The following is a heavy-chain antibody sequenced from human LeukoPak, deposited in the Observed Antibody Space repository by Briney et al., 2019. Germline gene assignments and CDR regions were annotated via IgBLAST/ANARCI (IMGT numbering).Heavy chain of an antibody. Sequence: ASVKVSCKASGYTFTPYYLHWVRQAPAHALGWMGWINPNSGGTNYAQKFQGRGTMTRDPSISTAYMELSRLRSDDTAVYYCARKVGATPTPFDYWGQGTLVTVSS. CDR2: INPNSGGT. J-gene: IGHJ4*02. CDR3: ARKVGATPTPFDY. D-gene: IGHD1-26*01. V-gene: IGHV1-2*02. CDR1: GYTFTPYY.